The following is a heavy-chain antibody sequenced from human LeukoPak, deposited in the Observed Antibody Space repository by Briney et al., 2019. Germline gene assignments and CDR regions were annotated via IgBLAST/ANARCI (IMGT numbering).Heavy chain of an antibody. D-gene: IGHD6-19*01. Sequence: PGGSLRLSCAASGFTFNNYAMNWVRQAPGEGLEWVAVVSYDGGHTFYADSVKGRFTISRDTSTNTVYLQMNSLRAEDTAVYYCARSSGWYYWGQGTLVTVSS. J-gene: IGHJ4*02. CDR3: ARSSGWYY. V-gene: IGHV3-30*04. CDR2: VSYDGGHT. CDR1: GFTFNNYA.